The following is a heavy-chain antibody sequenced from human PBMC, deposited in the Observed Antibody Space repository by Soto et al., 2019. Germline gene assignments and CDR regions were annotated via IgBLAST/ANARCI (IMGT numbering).Heavy chain of an antibody. V-gene: IGHV1-2*04. CDR3: ARFGGGLASLGYYGMEV. D-gene: IGHD3-10*01. CDR1: GYTFIGYY. CDR2: SNPNSGGT. J-gene: IGHJ6*02. Sequence: QVQLVQSGAEVKKTGASVKVSCKASGYTFIGYYIHWVRQAPGQGLEWMGWSNPNSGGTNYAQRFQGWVTMTRDRSISTAYMELSRLKSDDTAVYYCARFGGGLASLGYYGMEVWGQGTTVTVSS.